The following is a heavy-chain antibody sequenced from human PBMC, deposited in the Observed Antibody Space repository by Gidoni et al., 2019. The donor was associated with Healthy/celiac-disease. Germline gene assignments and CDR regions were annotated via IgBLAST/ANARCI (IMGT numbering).Heavy chain of an antibody. CDR2: INHSGST. Sequence: QVQLQQWGAGLLKPSETLSPTGAVYGGSFSGYYWSWIRQPPGKGLEWIGEINHSGSTNYNPSLKSRVTISVDTSKNQFSLKLSSVTAADTAVYYCARKTMVRKYYDYWGQGTLVTVSS. V-gene: IGHV4-34*01. CDR1: GGSFSGYY. CDR3: ARKTMVRKYYDY. D-gene: IGHD3-10*01. J-gene: IGHJ4*02.